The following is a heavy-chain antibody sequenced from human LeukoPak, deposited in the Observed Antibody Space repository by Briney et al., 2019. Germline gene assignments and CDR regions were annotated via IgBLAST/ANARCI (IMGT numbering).Heavy chain of an antibody. CDR2: ISSTSRTM. Sequence: GGSLRLSCAASGFTFSTYSMIWVRQAPGKGLEWVSYISSTSRTMYYADSVKGRFTISRDNAKNSLYLQMNSLRAEDTAVYYCAGGGGWVFNYWGQGTLVTVSS. D-gene: IGHD6-19*01. J-gene: IGHJ4*02. CDR1: GFTFSTYS. V-gene: IGHV3-48*01. CDR3: AGGGGWVFNY.